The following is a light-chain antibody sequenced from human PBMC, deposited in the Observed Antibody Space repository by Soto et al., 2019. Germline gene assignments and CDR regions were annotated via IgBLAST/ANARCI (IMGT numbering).Light chain of an antibody. CDR2: DTS. J-gene: IGLJ2*01. Sequence: QTVVTQEPSLTVSPGETVTLTCGSSTGAVTSGHYPYWFQQKPGQAPRTLIYDTSNKHSWTPARFSGSLLGGKAALTLSGAQPEDEADYYCLLSYSGAFVVFGGGTKLTVL. CDR3: LLSYSGAFVV. CDR1: TGAVTSGHY. V-gene: IGLV7-46*01.